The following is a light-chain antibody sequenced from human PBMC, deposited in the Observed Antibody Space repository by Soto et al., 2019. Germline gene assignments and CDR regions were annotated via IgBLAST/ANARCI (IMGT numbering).Light chain of an antibody. V-gene: IGKV1-27*01. CDR1: QGISNY. CDR3: QKYDRAPLT. Sequence: DIQMTQSPSSLSASVGDRVTITCRASQGISNYLAWYQQKPAKVPKLLIYAASTLQSSGPSRFSGSGSGTDFTLTISSLQPADVATYYCQKYDRAPLTFGGGTRVEIK. CDR2: AAS. J-gene: IGKJ4*01.